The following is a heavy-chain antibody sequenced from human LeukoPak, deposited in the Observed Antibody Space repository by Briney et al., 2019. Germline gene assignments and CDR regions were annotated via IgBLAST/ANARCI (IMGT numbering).Heavy chain of an antibody. Sequence: PGGSLRLSCAASGFTFSSYAMSWVRQAPGKGLEWVSAISGSGSSTYYADSVKGRFTTSRDNSKNTLYLQMNSLRAEDTAVYYCALGTTAGFDYWGQGTLVTVSS. V-gene: IGHV3-23*01. J-gene: IGHJ4*02. D-gene: IGHD1-7*01. CDR1: GFTFSSYA. CDR2: ISGSGSST. CDR3: ALGTTAGFDY.